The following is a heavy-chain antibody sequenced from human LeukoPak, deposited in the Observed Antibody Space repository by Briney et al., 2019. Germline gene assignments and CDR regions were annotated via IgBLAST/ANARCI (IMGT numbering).Heavy chain of an antibody. CDR2: IYYSGST. CDR1: GDSISSYY. V-gene: IGHV4-59*01. J-gene: IGHJ5*02. D-gene: IGHD3-10*01. Sequence: SETLSLTCTVSGDSISSYYWSWIRQPPGRGLEWIGYIYYSGSTNYNPSLKSRVTISVDTSKNQFSLKLSSVTAADTAVYYCARGVKEYYYGSGSYPWFDPWGQGTLVTVSS. CDR3: ARGVKEYYYGSGSYPWFDP.